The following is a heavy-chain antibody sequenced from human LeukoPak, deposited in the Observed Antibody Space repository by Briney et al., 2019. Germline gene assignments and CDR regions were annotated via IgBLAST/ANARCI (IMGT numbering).Heavy chain of an antibody. J-gene: IGHJ4*02. V-gene: IGHV3-23*01. CDR3: ARNQRRLDY. CDR1: GFTFSAYA. D-gene: IGHD1-14*01. CDR2: IRGGGTSE. Sequence: PGGSLRLSCTASGFTFSAYAMMWVRQAPGKGPEWVSAIRGGGTSEFYADSVKGRFRISRDNSKDTLFLQMNSLRAEDTAVYYCARNQRRLDYWGQGTLVTVSS.